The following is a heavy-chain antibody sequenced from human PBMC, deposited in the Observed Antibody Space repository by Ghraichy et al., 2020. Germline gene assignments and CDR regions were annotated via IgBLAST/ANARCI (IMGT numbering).Heavy chain of an antibody. V-gene: IGHV3-74*01. CDR2: INENGDYT. CDR3: NRDLAGANGF. CDR1: GFTFSNSW. Sequence: GGSLRLSCVASGFTFSNSWMHWVHQAPGKGLVWVSRINENGDYTTYADSMKGRFTISRDNAKNTLYLQMDSLRDEDTAVYYCNRDLAGANGFWGQGALVTVSS. D-gene: IGHD6-19*01. J-gene: IGHJ4*02.